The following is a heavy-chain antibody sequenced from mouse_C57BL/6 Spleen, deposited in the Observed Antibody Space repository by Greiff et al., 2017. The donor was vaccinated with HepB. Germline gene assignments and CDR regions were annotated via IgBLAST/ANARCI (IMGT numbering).Heavy chain of an antibody. D-gene: IGHD4-1*01. J-gene: IGHJ2*01. Sequence: EVQLVESEGGLVQPGSSMKLSCTASGFTFSDYYMAWVRQVPEKGLEWVANINYDGSSTYYLDSLKSRFIISRDNAKNILYLQMSSLKSEDTATYYCARGGLGPVYFDYWGQGTTLTVSS. V-gene: IGHV5-16*01. CDR3: ARGGLGPVYFDY. CDR2: INYDGSST. CDR1: GFTFSDYY.